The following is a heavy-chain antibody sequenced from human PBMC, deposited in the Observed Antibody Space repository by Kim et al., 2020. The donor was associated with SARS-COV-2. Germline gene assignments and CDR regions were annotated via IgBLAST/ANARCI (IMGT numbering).Heavy chain of an antibody. CDR2: LSGSGSAI. V-gene: IGHV3-11*01. Sequence: GGSLRLSCAASGFTFSDFAMSWIRQAPGKGLEWLSYLSGSGSAIYYADSVKGRFTISRDNAKNSLYLQMNSLRVEDTAVYYCGRGSPWGGDYWGQGTLVT. CDR3: GRGSPWGGDY. CDR1: GFTFSDFA. D-gene: IGHD3-10*01. J-gene: IGHJ4*02.